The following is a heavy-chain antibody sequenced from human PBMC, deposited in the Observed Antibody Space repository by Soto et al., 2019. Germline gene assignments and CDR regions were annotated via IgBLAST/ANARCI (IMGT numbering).Heavy chain of an antibody. Sequence: QVQLVQSGAQVKPPVASVKVSCKASGYTFTGHYMHWVRQVSGKRLEHLGWLKSDNGGTYYAPKFQGRVTFTRDTSTSTAYMELSGLQSDDTAVYFCARDLCPLGSGSACPLYGLDIWGQGTTVVVS. CDR1: GYTFTGHY. V-gene: IGHV1-2*02. J-gene: IGHJ6*02. CDR2: LKSDNGGT. D-gene: IGHD3-10*01. CDR3: ARDLCPLGSGSACPLYGLDI.